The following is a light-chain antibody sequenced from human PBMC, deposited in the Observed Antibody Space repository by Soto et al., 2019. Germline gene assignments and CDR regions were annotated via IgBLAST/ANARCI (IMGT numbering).Light chain of an antibody. CDR2: DAS. CDR3: HQYDDLPYT. J-gene: IGKJ2*01. V-gene: IGKV1-33*01. Sequence: DIQMTQSPSSLTASVGDRVTITCQTSQNISKFLIWYQQSPGKAPNLLISDASNLEAGVPSRLSGRGSGTHFTLTISSLQPEDIGRYFCHQYDDLPYTFGQGTRLQIK. CDR1: QNISKF.